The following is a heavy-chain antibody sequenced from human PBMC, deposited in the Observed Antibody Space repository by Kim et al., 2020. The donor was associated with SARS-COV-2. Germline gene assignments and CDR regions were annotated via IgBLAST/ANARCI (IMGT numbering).Heavy chain of an antibody. CDR2: IYHSGDT. J-gene: IGHJ5*02. Sequence: SETLSLTCTVSGGSIATGGYYWSWIRQHPETGLEWIGNIYHSGDTYYNPSLKSRVTMSIDTSTNQFSLRLTSVTAADAAVYYCARRIAARRKNWFDPWGQGTRVTVSS. CDR3: ARRIAARRKNWFDP. D-gene: IGHD6-6*01. CDR1: GGSIATGGYY. V-gene: IGHV4-31*03.